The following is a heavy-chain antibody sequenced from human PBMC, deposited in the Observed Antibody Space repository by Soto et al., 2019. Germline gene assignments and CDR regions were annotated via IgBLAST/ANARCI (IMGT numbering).Heavy chain of an antibody. Sequence: GGSLRLSCAASGFTFSSYAMSWVRQAPGKGLEWVSAISGRGGSTYYADSVKGRFTISRDNSKNTLYLQMNSLRAEDTAVYYCAKDLSALGYDILTGLSDWGQGTLVTVSS. CDR1: GFTFSSYA. CDR2: ISGRGGST. V-gene: IGHV3-23*01. CDR3: AKDLSALGYDILTGLSD. J-gene: IGHJ4*02. D-gene: IGHD3-9*01.